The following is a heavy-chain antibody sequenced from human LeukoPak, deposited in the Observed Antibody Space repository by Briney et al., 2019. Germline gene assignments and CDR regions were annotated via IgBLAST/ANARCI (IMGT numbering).Heavy chain of an antibody. CDR1: GGSISSGGFY. V-gene: IGHV4-61*02. CDR3: ARVRGGLDY. Sequence: PSETLSLTCSVSGGSISSGGFYWSWIRQPAGKGLEWIVRLYTGGSTIYNPSLKSRVSISVDTSKNQFSLRLSSVTAADTAVHYCARVRGGLDYWGQGTLVTVSS. J-gene: IGHJ4*02. D-gene: IGHD3-10*01. CDR2: LYTGGST.